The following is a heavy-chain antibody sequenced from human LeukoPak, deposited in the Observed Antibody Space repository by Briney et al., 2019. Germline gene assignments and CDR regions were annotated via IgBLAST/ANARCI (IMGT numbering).Heavy chain of an antibody. CDR2: IYYSGST. D-gene: IGHD3-22*01. Sequence: SETLSLTCTVSGGSISSGSYYWGWIRQPPGKGLEWIGSIYYSGSTYYNPSLKSRVTISVDTSKNQFSLKLSSVTAADTAVYYCARYYYYDSSGSFDYWGQGTLVTVSS. V-gene: IGHV4-39*07. J-gene: IGHJ4*02. CDR3: ARYYYYDSSGSFDY. CDR1: GGSISSGSYY.